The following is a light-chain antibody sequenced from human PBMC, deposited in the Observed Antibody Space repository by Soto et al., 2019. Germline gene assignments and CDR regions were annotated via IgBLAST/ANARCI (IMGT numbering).Light chain of an antibody. J-gene: IGKJ1*01. CDR3: QQSYSTPWT. V-gene: IGKV1-39*01. CDR1: QSIGTY. CDR2: AAS. Sequence: IQMTQSPSSFSASTGDRVTITCRASQSIGTYLHWYQQKPGKAPKLLIYAASTLQSGVPSRFSGSGSGTDFTLTMNSLQPEDFATYNCQQSYSTPWTFGQGTKVDI.